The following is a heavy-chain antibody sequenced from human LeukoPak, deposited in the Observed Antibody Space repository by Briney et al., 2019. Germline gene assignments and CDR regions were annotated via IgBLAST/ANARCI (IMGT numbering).Heavy chain of an antibody. Sequence: GGSLRLSCAASGFTFSSYAMHWVRQAPGKGLEWVAVISYDGSNKYYADSVKGRFTISRDNSKNTLYPQMNSLRAEDTAVYYCARDRGGLRSNWFDPWGQGTLVTVSS. J-gene: IGHJ5*02. CDR1: GFTFSSYA. CDR2: ISYDGSNK. V-gene: IGHV3-30-3*01. D-gene: IGHD4-17*01. CDR3: ARDRGGLRSNWFDP.